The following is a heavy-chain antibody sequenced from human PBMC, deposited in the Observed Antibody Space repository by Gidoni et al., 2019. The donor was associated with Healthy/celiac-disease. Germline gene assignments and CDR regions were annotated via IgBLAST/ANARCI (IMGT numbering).Heavy chain of an antibody. CDR2: SSGSGGST. CDR1: GVTFSRYD. D-gene: IGHD6-19*01. Sequence: EVQRLESGGGLVQPGGSLRLSCAASGVTFSRYDMSWVRQAPGKGLEWVSGSSGSGGSTYYADSVQGRFTTSRDHAKNTLYLKMNSLRAEDTAVYYCAKDRVAVAGPHDYWGQGTLVTVSS. V-gene: IGHV3-23*01. CDR3: AKDRVAVAGPHDY. J-gene: IGHJ4*02.